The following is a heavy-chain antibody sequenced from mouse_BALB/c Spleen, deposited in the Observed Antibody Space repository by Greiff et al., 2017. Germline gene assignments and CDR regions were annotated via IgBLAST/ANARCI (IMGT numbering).Heavy chain of an antibody. Sequence: DLVKPGASVKLSCKASGYTFTSYWINWIKQRPGQGLVWIGRIAPGSGSTYYNEMFKGKATLTVDTSSSTAYIQLSSLSSEDSAVYFCASGGYYRYVLFAYWGQGTLVTVSA. CDR2: IAPGSGST. J-gene: IGHJ3*01. CDR1: GYTFTSYW. D-gene: IGHD2-14*01. V-gene: IGHV1S41*01. CDR3: ASGGYYRYVLFAY.